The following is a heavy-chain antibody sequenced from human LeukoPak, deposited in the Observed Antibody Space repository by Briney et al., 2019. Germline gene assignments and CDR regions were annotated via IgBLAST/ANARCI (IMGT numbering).Heavy chain of an antibody. V-gene: IGHV1-2*02. Sequence: GASVKVSCKASGYTFTSYGISWVRQAPGQGLEWMGWINPNSGGTNYAQKFQGRVTMTRDTSISTAYMELSRLRSDDTAVYYCATILGAFDIWGQGTMVTVSS. CDR3: ATILGAFDI. D-gene: IGHD2-8*02. J-gene: IGHJ3*02. CDR2: INPNSGGT. CDR1: GYTFTSYG.